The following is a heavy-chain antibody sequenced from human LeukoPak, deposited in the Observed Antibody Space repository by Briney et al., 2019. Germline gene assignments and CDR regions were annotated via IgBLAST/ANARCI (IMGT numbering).Heavy chain of an antibody. Sequence: GGSLRLSCAASGFTFSSYAMHWVRQAPGKGLEWVAVISYDGSNKYYADSVKGRFTISRDNSKNTLYLQMNSLRAEDTAVYYCAKDGAMVQFFDYWGQGTLVTVSS. D-gene: IGHD3-10*01. CDR2: ISYDGSNK. V-gene: IGHV3-30-3*01. CDR1: GFTFSSYA. CDR3: AKDGAMVQFFDY. J-gene: IGHJ4*02.